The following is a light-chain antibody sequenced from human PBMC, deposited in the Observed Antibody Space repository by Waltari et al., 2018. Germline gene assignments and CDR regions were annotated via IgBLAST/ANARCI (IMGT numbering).Light chain of an antibody. J-gene: IGLJ2*01. V-gene: IGLV6-57*03. CDR3: QSYDRSTVI. CDR2: EDN. Sequence: NFILTQPHSVSESPGKTITISCTRSSGSIASNYVQWYRQRPGSAPTTLINEDNQRASGVPYRFSGSIDYSSNSAFLTSSTLKTEDEADYYCQSYDRSTVIFGGGTKLTVL. CDR1: SGSIASNY.